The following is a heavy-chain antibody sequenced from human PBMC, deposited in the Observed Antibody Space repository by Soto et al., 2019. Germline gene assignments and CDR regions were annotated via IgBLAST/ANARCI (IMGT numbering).Heavy chain of an antibody. Sequence: PSETLFLTTAVLSASLMVNYCNWLQQPRGKGLEWIGEINQSGNTNYNPSLTSRVTISIDPSKNQLSLNLRSVSAADTAVYYCARGRGKFDAWGQGTPVTVSS. D-gene: IGHD6-13*01. J-gene: IGHJ5*02. V-gene: IGHV4-34*01. CDR1: SASLMVNY. CDR2: INQSGNT. CDR3: ARGRGKFDA.